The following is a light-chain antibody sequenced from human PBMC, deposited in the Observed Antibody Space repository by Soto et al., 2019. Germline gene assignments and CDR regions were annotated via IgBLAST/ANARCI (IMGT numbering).Light chain of an antibody. CDR2: HTS. CDR1: QRIGSD. CDR3: QHYNNWPLT. V-gene: IGKV3-15*01. Sequence: ETVMTQSPGTLSVSPGERATLSCRASQRIGSDLAWYQQKPGQAPRLLIYHTSTRATGVPARFIGSASGTEFTLIITSLQSEDSAVYYCQHYNNWPLTFGGGTKVEIK. J-gene: IGKJ4*01.